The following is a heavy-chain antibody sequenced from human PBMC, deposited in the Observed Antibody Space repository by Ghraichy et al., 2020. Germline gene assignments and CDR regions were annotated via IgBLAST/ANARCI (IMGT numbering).Heavy chain of an antibody. V-gene: IGHV4-4*09. CDR1: GGSISSHY. CDR2: FYTGGST. CDR3: ARHGTGSTNSWYLDAFDI. D-gene: IGHD6-13*01. Sequence: SQTLSLTCNVSGGSISSHYWSWIRQPPGKRLEWIGHFYTGGSTNYNPSLESRVTISVDTSKNQFSLKLSSVTAADTAVYFCARHGTGSTNSWYLDAFDIWGQGTMVTVSS. J-gene: IGHJ3*02.